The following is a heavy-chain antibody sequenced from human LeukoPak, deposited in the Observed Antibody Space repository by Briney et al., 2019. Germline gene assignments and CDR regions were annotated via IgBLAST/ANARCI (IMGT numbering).Heavy chain of an antibody. CDR2: ISSSSSYI. V-gene: IGHV3-21*04. CDR1: GFTFSSYS. D-gene: IGHD2-8*01. Sequence: GGSLRLSCAASGFTFSSYSMNWVRQAPGKGLEWVSSISSSSSYIYYADSVKGRFTISRDNAKNSLYLQMNSLRAEDTAVYYCARLMGMGTGLDYWGQGTLVTVSS. J-gene: IGHJ4*02. CDR3: ARLMGMGTGLDY.